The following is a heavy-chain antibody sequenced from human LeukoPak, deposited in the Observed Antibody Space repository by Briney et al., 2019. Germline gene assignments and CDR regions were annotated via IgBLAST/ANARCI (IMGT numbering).Heavy chain of an antibody. CDR2: ISAYNGNR. CDR3: ARDGNPLDY. Sequence: ASVNVSCKASGYTFTSYGMSWVRQAPGNGLEWMGWISAYNGNRNYAQKLQGRVTMTTDTSTSTAYMELRSLRSDDPAVYYGARDGNPLDYWGQGTLVTVYS. J-gene: IGHJ4*02. CDR1: GYTFTSYG. D-gene: IGHD1-14*01. V-gene: IGHV1-18*01.